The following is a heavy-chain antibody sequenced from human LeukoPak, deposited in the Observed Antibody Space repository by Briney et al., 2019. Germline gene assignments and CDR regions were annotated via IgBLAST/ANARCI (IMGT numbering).Heavy chain of an antibody. D-gene: IGHD3-10*01. Sequence: GGSLRLSCAASGFTFSSYGMHWVRQAPGKGLEWVAFIRYDGSNKYYADSVKGRFTISRDNSKNTLYLQMNSLRAEDTAVYYCAADPNYYGSGSYTSAWGQGTLVTVSS. CDR2: IRYDGSNK. V-gene: IGHV3-30*02. J-gene: IGHJ5*02. CDR3: AADPNYYGSGSYTSA. CDR1: GFTFSSYG.